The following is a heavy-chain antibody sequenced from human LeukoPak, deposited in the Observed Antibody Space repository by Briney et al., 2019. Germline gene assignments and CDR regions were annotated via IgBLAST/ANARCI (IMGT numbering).Heavy chain of an antibody. CDR1: GGSISSGDYY. Sequence: TSETLSLTCTVSGGSISSGDYYWSWIRQPPGKGLEWIGYIYYSGSTYYNPSLKSRVTISVDTSKNQFSLKLSSVTAADTAVYYCASSTYYDFWSGYYSGPAHYWGQGTLVTVSS. CDR3: ASSTYYDFWSGYYSGPAHY. J-gene: IGHJ4*02. CDR2: IYYSGST. D-gene: IGHD3-3*01. V-gene: IGHV4-30-4*08.